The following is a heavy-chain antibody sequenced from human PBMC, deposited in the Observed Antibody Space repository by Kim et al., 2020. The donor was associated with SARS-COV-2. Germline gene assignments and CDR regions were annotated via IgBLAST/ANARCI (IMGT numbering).Heavy chain of an antibody. CDR2: ISPSGGGT. CDR3: AKDASTIRAIDY. Sequence: GGSLRLSCVASGFTFSDSAMGWVRQTPGKGLQWLSAISPSGGGTHYADSVKGRFTISRDNSRNTLYLQMHRLRVDDVGVYYCAKDASTIRAIDYWGQGTLAT. D-gene: IGHD3-3*01. CDR1: GFTFSDSA. V-gene: IGHV3-23*01. J-gene: IGHJ4*02.